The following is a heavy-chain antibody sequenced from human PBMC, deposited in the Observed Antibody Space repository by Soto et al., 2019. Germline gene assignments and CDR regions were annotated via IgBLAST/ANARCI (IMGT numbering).Heavy chain of an antibody. CDR2: IWYDGNKE. J-gene: IGHJ4*02. Sequence: PGGSLRLSCTASGFRFTSYGFHWVRQAPGRGLEWVAVIWYDGNKEEYGDSVKGRFTISRDNSRGTVYLQMDSLRVEDTAVYYCARDMVAQSSYTPLFEYWGQGAPVTVSS. CDR1: GFRFTSYG. D-gene: IGHD2-2*01. V-gene: IGHV3-33*01. CDR3: ARDMVAQSSYTPLFEY.